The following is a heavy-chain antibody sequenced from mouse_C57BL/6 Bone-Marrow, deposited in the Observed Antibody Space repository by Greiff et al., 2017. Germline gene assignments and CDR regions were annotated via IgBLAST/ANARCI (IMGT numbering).Heavy chain of an antibody. V-gene: IGHV1-50*01. CDR3: AHYDYDGCD. Sequence: QVQLQQPGAELVKPGASVKLSCTASGYTFTSYWMQWVKQRPGQGLEWIGEIDPSDSYTNYNQKFKGKATLTVDKSSSTAYMQLSSLTSEDSAVYYCAHYDYDGCDWGQGATLTFSS. CDR1: GYTFTSYW. CDR2: IDPSDSYT. J-gene: IGHJ2*01. D-gene: IGHD2-4*01.